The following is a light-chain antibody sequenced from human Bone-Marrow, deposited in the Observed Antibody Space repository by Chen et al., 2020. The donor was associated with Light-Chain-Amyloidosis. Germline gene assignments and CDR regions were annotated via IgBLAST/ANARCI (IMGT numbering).Light chain of an antibody. V-gene: IGLV2-14*01. Sequence: QSALTQPASVSGSPGQSITISCTGTSGDVGTYNYVSWYLQHPGKAPKVMIYAVSNRPSGVSNRLSGSKAGNTASLTISGLQAEDEADYYCSSFTSSSSYVFGPGTKVAVL. J-gene: IGLJ1*01. CDR3: SSFTSSSSYV. CDR1: SGDVGTYNY. CDR2: AVS.